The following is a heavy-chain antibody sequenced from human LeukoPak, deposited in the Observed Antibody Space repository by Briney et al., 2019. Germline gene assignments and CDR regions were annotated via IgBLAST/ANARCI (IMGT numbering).Heavy chain of an antibody. CDR3: ARRAGAYSHPYDY. CDR2: INQDGSEK. CDR1: GFTFDNYW. D-gene: IGHD4/OR15-4a*01. V-gene: IGHV3-7*01. Sequence: GGSLRLSCEASGFTFDNYWMTWVRQAPGKGLEGVANINQDGSEKYYVDSVKGRFTISRDNAKNSLYLQMNSLRAEDTAVYYCARRAGAYSHPYDYWGQGTLVTVSS. J-gene: IGHJ4*02.